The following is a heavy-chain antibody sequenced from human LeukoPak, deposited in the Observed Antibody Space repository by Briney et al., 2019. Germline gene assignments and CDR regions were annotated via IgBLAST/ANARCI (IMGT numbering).Heavy chain of an antibody. J-gene: IGHJ4*02. CDR1: GGSISGYY. CDR2: VYYSGST. V-gene: IGHV4-59*12. Sequence: SETLSLTCTVSGGSISGYYWSWIRQPPGKGLEWIGYVYYSGSTNYNPSSESRVTISVDTSKNQFSLRLSSVTAADTAVYYCARDSFSGDRGDYWGQGTLVTVSS. CDR3: ARDSFSGDRGDY. D-gene: IGHD7-27*01.